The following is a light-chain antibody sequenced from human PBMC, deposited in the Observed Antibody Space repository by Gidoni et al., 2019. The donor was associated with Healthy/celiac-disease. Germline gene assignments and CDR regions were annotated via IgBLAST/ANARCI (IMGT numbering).Light chain of an antibody. CDR1: SSNIGNNA. Sequence: QSVLTQPPSVPEAPRQRVTIPCSGSSSNIGNNAVNWYQQLPGKAPKLLIYYDDLLPSGVSDRFSGSKSGTSASLAISGVQAEDEADYYCAVWDDSLNGPVFGGGTKLTVL. J-gene: IGLJ2*01. V-gene: IGLV1-36*01. CDR3: AVWDDSLNGPV. CDR2: YDD.